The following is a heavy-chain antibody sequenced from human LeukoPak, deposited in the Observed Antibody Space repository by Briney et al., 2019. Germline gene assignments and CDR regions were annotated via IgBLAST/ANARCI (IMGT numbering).Heavy chain of an antibody. CDR2: INSDGSYT. V-gene: IGHV3-74*01. CDR1: GFTFSTYW. Sequence: PGGSLRLSCTASGFTFSTYWMHWVRQAPGKGLVWVSLINSDGSYTDFADSVKGRFTISRDNAQSTLYLQMNSLRVEDTAVYYCATELRGSGASSRNAFDIWGQGTVVSVSS. CDR3: ATELRGSGASSRNAFDI. J-gene: IGHJ3*02. D-gene: IGHD3-16*01.